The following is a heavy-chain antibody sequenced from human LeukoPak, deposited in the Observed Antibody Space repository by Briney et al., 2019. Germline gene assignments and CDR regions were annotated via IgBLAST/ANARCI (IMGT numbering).Heavy chain of an antibody. Sequence: GSSVKVSCKASGYTLTDYYMHWVRQAAGQGLDWMGRINPKSCGTNFAQRLQGRVTMTRDTSISTAYMELSRLRSDDTAVYYCARDHAGNFDYWGQGTLVTASS. J-gene: IGHJ4*02. CDR2: INPKSCGT. CDR3: ARDHAGNFDY. V-gene: IGHV1-2*06. CDR1: GYTLTDYY.